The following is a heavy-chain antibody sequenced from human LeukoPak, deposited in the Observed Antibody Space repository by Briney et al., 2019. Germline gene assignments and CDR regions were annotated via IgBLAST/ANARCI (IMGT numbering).Heavy chain of an antibody. CDR3: MGGAGWLVDY. V-gene: IGHV3-7*01. J-gene: IGHJ4*02. CDR2: IKQDGSEK. D-gene: IGHD2-15*01. Sequence: GGSLRLSCAASGFISSNYWMNWVRQAPGKGLEWVAIIKQDGSEKFVDSVEGRFTISRDNAKNSLYLQMNSLRVEDTAVYYCMGGAGWLVDYWGQGTLVTVSS. CDR1: GFISSNYW.